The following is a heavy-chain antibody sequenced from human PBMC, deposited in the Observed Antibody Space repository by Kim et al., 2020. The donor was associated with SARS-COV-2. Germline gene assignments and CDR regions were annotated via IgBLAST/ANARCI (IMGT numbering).Heavy chain of an antibody. CDR1: DHTFMHYG. J-gene: IGHJ3*02. Sequence: ASVKVSCKASDHTFMHYGITWVRQAPGQGLEWVGWVGTYNDNTHSGPNLQGRVTLTTDTSTTTAYMEVRSLASDDTAIYYCAGSMWPRAFNIWGQGTMVTVSS. D-gene: IGHD2-21*01. V-gene: IGHV1-18*04. CDR3: AGSMWPRAFNI. CDR2: VGTYNDNT.